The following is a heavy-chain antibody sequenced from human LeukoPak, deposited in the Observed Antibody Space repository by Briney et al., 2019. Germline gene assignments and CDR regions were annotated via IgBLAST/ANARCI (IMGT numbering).Heavy chain of an antibody. CDR2: ISYDGSNK. CDR3: AIPIVVVPAAGDAFDI. V-gene: IGHV3-30*03. CDR1: GFTFSDYY. Sequence: GGSLRLSCAASGFTFSDYYMSWIRQAPGKGLEWVAVISYDGSNKYYADSVKGRFTISRDNSKNTLYLQMNSLRAEDTAVYYCAIPIVVVPAAGDAFDIWGQGTMVTVSS. J-gene: IGHJ3*02. D-gene: IGHD2-2*01.